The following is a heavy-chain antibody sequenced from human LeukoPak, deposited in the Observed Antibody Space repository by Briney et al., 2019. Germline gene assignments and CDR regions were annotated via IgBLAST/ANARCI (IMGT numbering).Heavy chain of an antibody. J-gene: IGHJ6*02. CDR1: GGSISSYY. CDR2: IYYSGST. D-gene: IGHD3-22*01. Sequence: SETLSLTCTVSGGSISSYYWSWLRQPPGKGLEWIGYIYYSGSTNYNPSLKSRVTISVDTSKNQFSLKLSSVTAADTAVYYCARSPPIYYDSSDYYYYYGMDVWGQGTTVTVSS. V-gene: IGHV4-59*01. CDR3: ARSPPIYYDSSDYYYYYGMDV.